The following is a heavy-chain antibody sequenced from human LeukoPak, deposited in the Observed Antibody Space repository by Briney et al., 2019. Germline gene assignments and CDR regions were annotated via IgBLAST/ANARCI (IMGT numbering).Heavy chain of an antibody. J-gene: IGHJ4*02. D-gene: IGHD1/OR15-1a*01. V-gene: IGHV4-59*08. CDR2: IYYSGGT. Sequence: SETLSLTCILPWGSTRGYKWSWIRQPPGKGLEWIGYIYYSGGTNYNPSLKSRVTISVDTSKNQFSLKLSSVTAADTAVYYCASFNNPLPFAYWGQGTLVTVSS. CDR1: WGSTRGYK. CDR3: ASFNNPLPFAY.